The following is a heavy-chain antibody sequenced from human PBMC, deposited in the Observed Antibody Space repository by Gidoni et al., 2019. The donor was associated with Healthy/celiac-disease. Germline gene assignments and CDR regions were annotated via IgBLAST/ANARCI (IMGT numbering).Heavy chain of an antibody. V-gene: IGHV4-30-2*01. CDR3: ARGARDGYNRGHFDY. Sequence: QLQLQESGSGLVKPSQTLSLTCAVSGGSISSGGYSWSWIRQPPGKGLEWIGYIYHSGSTYYNPSLKSRVTISVDRSKNQFSLKLSSVTAADTAVYYCARGARDGYNRGHFDYWGQGTLVTVSS. CDR2: IYHSGST. J-gene: IGHJ4*02. D-gene: IGHD5-12*01. CDR1: GGSISSGGYS.